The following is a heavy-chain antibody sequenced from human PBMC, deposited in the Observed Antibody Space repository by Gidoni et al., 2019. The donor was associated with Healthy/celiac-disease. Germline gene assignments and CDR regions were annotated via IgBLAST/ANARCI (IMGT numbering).Heavy chain of an antibody. CDR3: ARAAEEYYYDSSGYLTRDGFDY. J-gene: IGHJ4*02. Sequence: GFTFSSYSMNWVRQAPGKGLEWVSYISSSSSTIYYADSVKGRFTISRDNAKNSLYLQMNSLRDEDTAVYYCARAAEEYYYDSSGYLTRDGFDYWGQGTLVTVSS. D-gene: IGHD3-22*01. CDR2: ISSSSSTI. V-gene: IGHV3-48*02. CDR1: GFTFSSYS.